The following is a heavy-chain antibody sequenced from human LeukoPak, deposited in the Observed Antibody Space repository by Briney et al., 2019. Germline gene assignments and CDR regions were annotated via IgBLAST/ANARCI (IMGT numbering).Heavy chain of an antibody. CDR1: GGSISSYY. Sequence: SETLSLTCTVSGGSISSYYWSWIRQPPGKGLEWIGYIYYSGSTNYNPSLKSRVTISVDTSKNQFSLKLSSVTAADTAVYYCASGSGGYYYGPFDYWGQGTLVTVSS. D-gene: IGHD3-22*01. CDR3: ASGSGGYYYGPFDY. J-gene: IGHJ4*02. CDR2: IYYSGST. V-gene: IGHV4-59*01.